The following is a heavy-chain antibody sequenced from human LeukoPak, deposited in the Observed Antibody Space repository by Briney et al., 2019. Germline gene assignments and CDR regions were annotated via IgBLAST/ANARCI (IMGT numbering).Heavy chain of an antibody. CDR3: AKDICDSTSCYVWFDP. CDR1: GLPFSSYA. D-gene: IGHD2-2*01. V-gene: IGHV3-33*03. J-gene: IGHJ5*02. CDR2: IWNDASNK. Sequence: GRSLRLSCAASGLPFSSYAMHWVRQAPDRGLEWVAVIWNDASNKYYTDSVKGRFTISRDNSKNMLYLQMNSLRAEDTAVYYCAKDICDSTSCYVWFDPWGQGTLVTVSS.